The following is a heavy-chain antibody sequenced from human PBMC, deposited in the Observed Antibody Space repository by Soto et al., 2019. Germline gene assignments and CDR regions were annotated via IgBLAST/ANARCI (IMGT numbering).Heavy chain of an antibody. CDR2: INSDGSRT. J-gene: IGHJ4*02. V-gene: IGHV3-74*01. CDR1: GFTFTDYW. CDR3: ARETYRGFYFDY. Sequence: EVHLVESGGGLVQAGGPLRLSCAASGFTFTDYWTHWVRQAPGKGLVWVSRINSDGSRTSYADSVTGRFTISRDNAKNTLYLQMNSLRVEDTALYYCARETYRGFYFDYWGQGTLVTVSS. D-gene: IGHD4-4*01.